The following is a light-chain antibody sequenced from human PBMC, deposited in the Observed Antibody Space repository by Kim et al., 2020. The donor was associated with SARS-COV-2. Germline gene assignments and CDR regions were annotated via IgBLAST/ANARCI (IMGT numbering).Light chain of an antibody. J-gene: IGKJ2*01. CDR1: PAVSTSS. V-gene: IGKV3-20*01. CDR2: GSS. CDR3: QYYGASPYT. Sequence: EVVLTQSPDTLSLSPGETATLSCRPSPAVSTSSVAWYQQKAGQAPGLVIFGSSNRASGIPDRFSGSGSGTEFTLTINRLEPEDFAVYYCQYYGASPYTFGQGTKLEI.